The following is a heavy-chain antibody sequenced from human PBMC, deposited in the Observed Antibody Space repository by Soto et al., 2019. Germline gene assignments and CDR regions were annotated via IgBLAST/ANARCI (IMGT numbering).Heavy chain of an antibody. CDR3: ARSPTTTPPWFDP. D-gene: IGHD4-17*01. Sequence: EVQLVESGGGMVKPGWSLRLSCAASGFTFSSYSMNWVRQAPGKGLEWVSSISSSSSYIYYADSVKGRFTISRDNAKNSLYLQMNSLRAEDTAVYYCARSPTTTPPWFDPWGQGTLVTVSS. CDR2: ISSSSSYI. J-gene: IGHJ5*02. V-gene: IGHV3-21*01. CDR1: GFTFSSYS.